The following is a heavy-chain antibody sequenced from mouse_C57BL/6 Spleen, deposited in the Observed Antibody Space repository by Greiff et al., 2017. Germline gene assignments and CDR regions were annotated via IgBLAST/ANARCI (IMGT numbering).Heavy chain of an antibody. CDR2: IDPSDSET. J-gene: IGHJ4*01. Sequence: VQLQQPGAELVRPGSSVKLSCKASGYTFTSYWMHWVKQRPIQGLEWIGNIDPSDSETHYNQKFKDKATLTVDKSSSTAYMQLSSLTSEDSAVYYCARRSGSLYAMDYWGQGTSVTVSS. V-gene: IGHV1-52*01. CDR3: ARRSGSLYAMDY. D-gene: IGHD3-1*01. CDR1: GYTFTSYW.